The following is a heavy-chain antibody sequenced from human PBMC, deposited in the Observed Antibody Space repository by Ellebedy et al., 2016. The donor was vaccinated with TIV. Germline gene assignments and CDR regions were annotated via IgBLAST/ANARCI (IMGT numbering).Heavy chain of an antibody. CDR3: AKDQGPTMVLLY. D-gene: IGHD3-10*01. V-gene: IGHV1-18*01. CDR2: ISAYNGNT. Sequence: AASVKVSCKASGYTFTSYGISWVRQAPGQGLEWMGWISAYNGNTNYAQKFQGRVTMNTDTSTSTAYMELRSLRSDDTAVYYCAKDQGPTMVLLYWGQGTLVTVSS. J-gene: IGHJ4*02. CDR1: GYTFTSYG.